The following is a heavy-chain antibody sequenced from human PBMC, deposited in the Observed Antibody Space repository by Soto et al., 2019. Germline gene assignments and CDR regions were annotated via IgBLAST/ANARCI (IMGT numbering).Heavy chain of an antibody. CDR1: GASMSTYN. Sequence: PSETLSLTCTASGASMSTYNWNWFRQPPGKGLEWIGYIYSSGSTNYNPSLKSRVAISIDTSKKQLSLNLTSVTAADTAVYYCASASGGWPLDSWGQVTLVTVS. J-gene: IGHJ4*02. V-gene: IGHV4-59*01. CDR2: IYSSGST. CDR3: ASASGGWPLDS. D-gene: IGHD6-19*01.